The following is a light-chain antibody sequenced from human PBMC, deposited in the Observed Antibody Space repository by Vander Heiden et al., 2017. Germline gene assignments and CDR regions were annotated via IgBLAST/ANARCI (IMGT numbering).Light chain of an antibody. J-gene: IGKJ5*01. CDR1: QDISNY. CDR3: QQDDNLPIT. V-gene: IGKV1-33*01. Sequence: DIQMTQSPSSLSASVGDRVTITCQASQDISNYLNWYQQKPGKAPKLLIYDASTLETGVPSRFSGSGSGTDFTFTISSLQPEDVATYYCQQDDNLPITFGQGTQLEIK. CDR2: DAS.